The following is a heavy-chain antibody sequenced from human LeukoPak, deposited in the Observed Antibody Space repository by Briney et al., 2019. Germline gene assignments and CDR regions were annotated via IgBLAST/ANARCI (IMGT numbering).Heavy chain of an antibody. Sequence: SETLSLTCTVSGGSISSYYWSWIRQPSGKGLEWIGYIYYSGSTNYNPSLKSRVTISVDTSKNQFSLKLSSVTAADTAVYYCARQVGKDYGDYSHDYWGQGTLVTVSS. CDR2: IYYSGST. V-gene: IGHV4-59*08. CDR1: GGSISSYY. J-gene: IGHJ4*02. D-gene: IGHD4-17*01. CDR3: ARQVGKDYGDYSHDY.